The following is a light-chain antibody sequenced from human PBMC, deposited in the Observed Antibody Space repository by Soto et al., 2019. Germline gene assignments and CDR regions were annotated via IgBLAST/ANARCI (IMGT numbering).Light chain of an antibody. CDR2: GAS. V-gene: IGKV3-20*01. J-gene: IGKJ4*01. CDR1: QSINSF. Sequence: EIVLTQSPGTLSLSPGEGATLSCRASQSINSFLAWYQQRRGQAPRLLIHGASNRATGIPDRFSGSGSGTDFTLTISRLEHEDFAVYYCQPYNNWPLTFGGGTKV. CDR3: QPYNNWPLT.